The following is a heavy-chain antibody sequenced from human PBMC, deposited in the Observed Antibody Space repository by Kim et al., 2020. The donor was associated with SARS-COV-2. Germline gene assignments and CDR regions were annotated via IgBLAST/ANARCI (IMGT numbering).Heavy chain of an antibody. D-gene: IGHD5-18*01. CDR2: INPNSADT. J-gene: IGHJ4*02. CDR3: ARGDNLYTYGYVNGDY. V-gene: IGHV1-2*06. CDR1: GYTFTGYY. Sequence: ASVKVSCKASGYTFTGYYIHWVRQAPGQGLEWMGRINPNSADTNYAQNFQGRVTMTRDTSLTTAYMELSRLRSDDTAVYYCARGDNLYTYGYVNGDYWGQGTLVTVSS.